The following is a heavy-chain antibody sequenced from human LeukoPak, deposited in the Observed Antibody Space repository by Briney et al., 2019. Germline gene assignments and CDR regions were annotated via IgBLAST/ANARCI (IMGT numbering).Heavy chain of an antibody. D-gene: IGHD3-10*01. Sequence: SETLSLTCTVSGGSISVYYWSWIRQPPGKGLEWIGYIYNSGSTNYNPSLKSRLTISVDTSKNQFSLKLSSVTAADTAVYYCARGRELGYWGQGTLVTVSS. CDR2: IYNSGST. CDR3: ARGRELGY. CDR1: GGSISVYY. V-gene: IGHV4-59*01. J-gene: IGHJ4*02.